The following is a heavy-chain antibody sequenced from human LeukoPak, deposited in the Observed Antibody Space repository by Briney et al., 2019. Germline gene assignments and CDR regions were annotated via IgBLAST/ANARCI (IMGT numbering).Heavy chain of an antibody. D-gene: IGHD5-24*01. CDR3: AKDRRDGYNYPDY. Sequence: GGSLRLSCAASGFTFSSYGMLWLPQAPGKGLEGVAVISYDGSNKYYADSVKGRFTISRDNAKNTLYLQMNSLRAEDTAVYYCAKDRRDGYNYPDYWGQGTLVSVCS. CDR1: GFTFSSYG. CDR2: ISYDGSNK. J-gene: IGHJ4*02. V-gene: IGHV3-30*18.